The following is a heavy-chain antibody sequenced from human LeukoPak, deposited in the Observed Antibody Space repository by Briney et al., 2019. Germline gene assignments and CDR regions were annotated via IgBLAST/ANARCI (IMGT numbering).Heavy chain of an antibody. CDR2: IYSGGST. CDR1: GFTFSSNY. CDR3: ARDPLRPDVYYYYMDV. Sequence: GGSLRLSCAASGFTFSSNYMSWVRQAPGKGLEWASVIYSGGSTEYADSVKGRFTVSRDNSENTLYLQMNSLRAEDTAVYYCARDPLRPDVYYYYMDVWGKGTTVTVSS. V-gene: IGHV3-66*01. J-gene: IGHJ6*03.